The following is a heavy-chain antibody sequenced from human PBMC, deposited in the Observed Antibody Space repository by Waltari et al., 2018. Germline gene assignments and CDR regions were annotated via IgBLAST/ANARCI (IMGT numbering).Heavy chain of an antibody. V-gene: IGHV4-39*01. D-gene: IGHD4-17*01. CDR1: GGSISSSSYY. CDR3: ASSWGGYGLFDY. Sequence: QLQLQESGPGLVKPSETLSLTCTVSGGSISSSSYYWGWIRQPPGKGLEWIGSIYYSGSTYYNPSLKSRVTISVDTSKNQFSPKLSSVTAADTAVYYCASSWGGYGLFDYWGQGTLVTVSS. J-gene: IGHJ4*02. CDR2: IYYSGST.